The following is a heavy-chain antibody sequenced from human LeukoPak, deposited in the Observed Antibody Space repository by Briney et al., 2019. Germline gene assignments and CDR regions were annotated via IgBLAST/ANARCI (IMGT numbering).Heavy chain of an antibody. Sequence: SETLSLTCAVSDGSISSGDYSWSWIRQPPGQGLEWIGYIYHSGSTYYNPSLKSRVTISVDRSKNQFSLKLRSVTAADTAGYYCARGGSITMARGVKWGYYFDYWGQGTLVTVSS. V-gene: IGHV4-30-2*01. J-gene: IGHJ4*02. CDR3: ARGGSITMARGVKWGYYFDY. D-gene: IGHD3-10*01. CDR1: DGSISSGDYS. CDR2: IYHSGST.